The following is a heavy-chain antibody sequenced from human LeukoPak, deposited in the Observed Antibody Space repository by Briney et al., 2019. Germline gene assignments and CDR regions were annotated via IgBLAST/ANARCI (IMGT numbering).Heavy chain of an antibody. D-gene: IGHD5-24*01. Sequence: GGSLRLSCAASGFTFSSSAMSWVRQAPGKGLEWVSAVSGGGDKTYYTDSVKGRFTISRDNSKNTMYLQMNSLRAEDTAVYYCAKGGDGYNYGSYFDYWGQGTLVTVSS. CDR2: VSGGGDKT. CDR1: GFTFSSSA. CDR3: AKGGDGYNYGSYFDY. V-gene: IGHV3-23*01. J-gene: IGHJ4*02.